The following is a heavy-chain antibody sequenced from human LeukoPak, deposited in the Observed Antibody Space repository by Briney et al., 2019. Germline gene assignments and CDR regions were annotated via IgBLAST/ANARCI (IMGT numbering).Heavy chain of an antibody. CDR1: GGTFISYA. Sequence: GASEKVSCKASGGTFISYAISWVRQAPGQGLEWMGGIIPIFGTANYAQKFQGRVTITADESTSTAYMELSSLRSEDTAVYYCASENFRRYQLPLRYNWFDPWGQGTLVTVSS. D-gene: IGHD2-2*01. CDR3: ASENFRRYQLPLRYNWFDP. CDR2: IIPIFGTA. J-gene: IGHJ5*02. V-gene: IGHV1-69*13.